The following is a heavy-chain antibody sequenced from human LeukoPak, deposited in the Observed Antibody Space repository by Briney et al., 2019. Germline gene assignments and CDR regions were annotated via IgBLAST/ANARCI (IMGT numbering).Heavy chain of an antibody. CDR2: IYHSGST. CDR1: GGSISSGGYS. CDR3: ARSGYYKNGYFDY. Sequence: SETLSLTCAVSGGSISSGGYSWSWIRQPPGKGLEWIGYIYHSGSTYYNPSLKSRVTISVDRSKNQFSLKLSSVTAADTAVYYCARSGYYKNGYFDYWGQGTLVTVSS. V-gene: IGHV4-30-2*01. D-gene: IGHD3-22*01. J-gene: IGHJ4*02.